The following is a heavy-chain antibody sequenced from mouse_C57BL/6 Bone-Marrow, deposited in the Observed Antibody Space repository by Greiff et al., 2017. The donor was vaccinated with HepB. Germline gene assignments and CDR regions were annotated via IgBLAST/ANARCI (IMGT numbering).Heavy chain of an antibody. CDR3: AITTVVATDY. V-gene: IGHV3-6*01. CDR2: ISDDGSN. CDR1: GYSITSGYY. D-gene: IGHD1-1*01. Sequence: EVQRVESGPGLVKPSQSLSLTCSVTGYSITSGYYWNWIRQFPGNKLEWMGYISDDGSNNDNPSLKNRISITRDTSKNQFFLKLNSVTTEDTATYYCAITTVVATDYWGQGTSVTVSS. J-gene: IGHJ4*01.